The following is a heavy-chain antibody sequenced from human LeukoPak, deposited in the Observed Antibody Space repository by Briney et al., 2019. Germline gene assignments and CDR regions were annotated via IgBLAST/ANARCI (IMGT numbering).Heavy chain of an antibody. D-gene: IGHD2-2*01. CDR1: GFTFDDYG. CDR3: ARALGYCSSTSCPFDY. V-gene: IGHV3-20*04. CDR2: INWNGGSA. J-gene: IGHJ4*02. Sequence: GGSLRLSCAASGFTFDDYGMSWVRQAPGKGLEWVSGINWNGGSAGYADSVKGRFTISRDNAKNSLYLQMNSLRAKDTALYYCARALGYCSSTSCPFDYWGQGTLVTVSS.